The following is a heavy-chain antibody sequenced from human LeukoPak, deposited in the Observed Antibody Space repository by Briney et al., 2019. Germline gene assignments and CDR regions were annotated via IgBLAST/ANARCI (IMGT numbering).Heavy chain of an antibody. D-gene: IGHD5-24*01. CDR1: GFTFSSYS. CDR3: APVEMAIDY. J-gene: IGHJ4*02. Sequence: GGSLSLSCAASGFTFSSYSMNWVRQAPGKGLEWVSSISSSSSYIYYADSVKSRFTISRDNAKNSLYLQMNSLRAEDTAVYYCAPVEMAIDYWGQGTLVTVSS. V-gene: IGHV3-21*01. CDR2: ISSSSSYI.